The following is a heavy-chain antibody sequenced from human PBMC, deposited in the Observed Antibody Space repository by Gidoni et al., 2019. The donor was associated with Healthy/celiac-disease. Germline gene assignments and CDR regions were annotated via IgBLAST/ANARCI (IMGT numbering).Heavy chain of an antibody. CDR1: GFTFDDYA. D-gene: IGHD2-15*01. CDR3: AKEGTDCSGGSCYFDL. Sequence: EVQLVESGGGLVQPGRSLRLSCAASGFTFDDYAMNWVRQAPGKGLEWVSGISWNSGSIGYADSVKGRFTISRDNAKNSLYLQMNSLRAEDTALYYCAKEGTDCSGGSCYFDLWGRGTLVTVSS. V-gene: IGHV3-9*01. CDR2: ISWNSGSI. J-gene: IGHJ2*01.